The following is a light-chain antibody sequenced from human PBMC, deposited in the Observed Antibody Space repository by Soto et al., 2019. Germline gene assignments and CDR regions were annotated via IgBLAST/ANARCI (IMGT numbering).Light chain of an antibody. CDR2: DVT. CDR1: SSDVGDYDY. CDR3: CSYAGTSADVI. V-gene: IGLV2-11*01. Sequence: QSVLTQPRSVSGSPGQSVTISCTGPSSDVGDYDYVSWYQQHPDKAPKLMIFDVTKRPSGVPDRFSGSKSGNTASLTISGLQAEDEADYYCCSYAGTSADVIFGGGTKLTVL. J-gene: IGLJ2*01.